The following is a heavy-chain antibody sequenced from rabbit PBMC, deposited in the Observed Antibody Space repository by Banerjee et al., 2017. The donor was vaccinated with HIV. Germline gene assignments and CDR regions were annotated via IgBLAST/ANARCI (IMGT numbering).Heavy chain of an antibody. V-gene: IGHV1S40*01. CDR1: GFTLNSYW. CDR3: ARAGYVGVGYTTHFNL. CDR2: IDAGSSGST. D-gene: IGHD7-1*01. Sequence: QSLEESGGDLVKPGASLTLTCKASGFTLNSYWMYWVRQAPGKGLEWIACIDAGSSGSTYYASWAKGRFTISKTSSTTVTLEMTSLTDADTATYVCARAGYVGVGYTTHFNLWGPGTLVTVS. J-gene: IGHJ4*01.